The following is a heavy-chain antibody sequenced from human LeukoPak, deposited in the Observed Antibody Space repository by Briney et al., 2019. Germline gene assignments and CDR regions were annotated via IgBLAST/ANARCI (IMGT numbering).Heavy chain of an antibody. CDR3: AKSIGGVVVVAADY. J-gene: IGHJ4*02. D-gene: IGHD2-15*01. Sequence: GGSLRLSCAASGFTFSAYAMTWVRQAPGKGLEWVSVISGSGGTTYYADSVKGRFTLSRDNSKNTVFLQMNSLRAEDTAVYYCAKSIGGVVVVAADYWGQGTLVTVSS. CDR1: GFTFSAYA. CDR2: ISGSGGTT. V-gene: IGHV3-23*01.